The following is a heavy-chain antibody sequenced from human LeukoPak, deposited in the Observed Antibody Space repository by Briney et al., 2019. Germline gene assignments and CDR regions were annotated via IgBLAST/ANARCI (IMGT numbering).Heavy chain of an antibody. Sequence: PGGSLRLSCAASGFTFSSYWMTWVRQAPGKGLEWVANIREDGSEKYYVDSVKGRFTISRDNSKNTLYLQMNSLRAEDTAVYYCARDSGDSSGYYQYWGQGTLVTVSS. CDR1: GFTFSSYW. V-gene: IGHV3-7*01. J-gene: IGHJ4*02. CDR3: ARDSGDSSGYYQY. CDR2: IREDGSEK. D-gene: IGHD3-22*01.